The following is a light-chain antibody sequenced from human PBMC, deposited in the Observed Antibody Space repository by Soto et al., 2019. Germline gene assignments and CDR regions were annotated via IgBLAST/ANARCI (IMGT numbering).Light chain of an antibody. Sequence: QYVLTQTPSMSGAPRQRVTIPCTSSRSNIGADYDVHWYQQIPGAAPNLLIYDKNNRPSGVPDRFSGSKSGTSASLAITGLQAEFEADYWCQSYDSSLTCFYVFGTGTKVTVL. CDR2: DKN. J-gene: IGLJ1*01. V-gene: IGLV1-40*01. CDR1: RSNIGADYD. CDR3: QSYDSSLTCFYV.